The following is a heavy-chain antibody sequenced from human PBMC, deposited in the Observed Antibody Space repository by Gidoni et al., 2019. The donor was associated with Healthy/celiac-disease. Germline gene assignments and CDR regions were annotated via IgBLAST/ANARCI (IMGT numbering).Heavy chain of an antibody. CDR2: ISSSSSYI. CDR1: GFTFISYS. D-gene: IGHD3-16*01. Sequence: EVQLVESGGGLVKPGGSLRLSCAASGFTFISYSMNWVRQAPGKGLEWVSSISSSSSYIYYADSVKGRFTISRDNAKNSLYLQMNSLRAEDTAVYYCARMGLGDGYNPAYYGMDVWGQGTTVTVSS. J-gene: IGHJ6*02. V-gene: IGHV3-21*01. CDR3: ARMGLGDGYNPAYYGMDV.